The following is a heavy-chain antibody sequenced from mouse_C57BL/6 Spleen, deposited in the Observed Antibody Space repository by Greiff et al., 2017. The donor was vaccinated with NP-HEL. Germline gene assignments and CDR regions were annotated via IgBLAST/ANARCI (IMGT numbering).Heavy chain of an antibody. CDR1: GFTFSDAW. J-gene: IGHJ2*01. CDR3: TRNDWDGGENYFDY. D-gene: IGHD4-1*01. CDR2: IRNKANNHAT. Sequence: DVQLVESGGGLVQPGGSMKLSCAASGFTFSDAWMDWVRQSPEKGLEWVAEIRNKANNHATYYAESVKGRFTISRDDSKSSVYLQMNSLRAEDTGIYYCTRNDWDGGENYFDYWGQGTTLTVSS. V-gene: IGHV6-6*01.